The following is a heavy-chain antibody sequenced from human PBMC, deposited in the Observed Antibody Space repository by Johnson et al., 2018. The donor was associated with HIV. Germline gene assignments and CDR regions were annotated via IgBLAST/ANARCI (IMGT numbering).Heavy chain of an antibody. Sequence: VQLVESGGGLIQPGGSLRLSCAASGFTVSSNYMSWVRQAPGKGLEWVSVIYSGGSTYYADSVKGRFTISRDNSKNTLYLQMNSLRAEDTAVYYCARGPAAAVHDAFDIWCQGTMVTVSS. D-gene: IGHD6-13*01. J-gene: IGHJ3*02. CDR2: IYSGGST. CDR3: ARGPAAAVHDAFDI. V-gene: IGHV3-53*01. CDR1: GFTVSSNY.